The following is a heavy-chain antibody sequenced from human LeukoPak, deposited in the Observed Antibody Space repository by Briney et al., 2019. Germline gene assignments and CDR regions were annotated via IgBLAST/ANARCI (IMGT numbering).Heavy chain of an antibody. CDR3: ATTTIRLGY. CDR1: GGSISSGSYY. V-gene: IGHV4-61*02. J-gene: IGHJ4*02. Sequence: SETLSLTCTVSGGSISSGSYYWSWIRQPAGKGLEWIGRIYTSGSTNYNPSLKSRVTISVDTSKNQFSLKLSSVTAADTAVYYCATTTIRLGYWGQGTLVTVSS. CDR2: IYTSGST. D-gene: IGHD1-26*01.